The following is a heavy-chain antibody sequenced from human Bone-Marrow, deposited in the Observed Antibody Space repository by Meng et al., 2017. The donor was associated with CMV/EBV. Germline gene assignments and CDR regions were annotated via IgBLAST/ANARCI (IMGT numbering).Heavy chain of an antibody. Sequence: AQLEQWGPGMLRTSEPLSPTCAVYGGSFRGYYWSWIRQPPGKGLEWIGEINHSGSTNYNPSLKSRVTISVDTSKNQFSLKLSSVTAADTAVYYCARGVDYYDSSGYYYWGQGTLVTVSS. CDR3: ARGVDYYDSSGYYY. CDR1: GGSFRGYY. V-gene: IGHV4-34*01. D-gene: IGHD3-22*01. J-gene: IGHJ4*02. CDR2: INHSGST.